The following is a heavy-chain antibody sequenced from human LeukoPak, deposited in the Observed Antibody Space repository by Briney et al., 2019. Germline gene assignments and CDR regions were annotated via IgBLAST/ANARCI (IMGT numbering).Heavy chain of an antibody. J-gene: IGHJ6*02. CDR1: GGTFSSYA. CDR2: IIPIFGTA. V-gene: IGHV1-69*13. D-gene: IGHD3-10*01. CDR3: ARDETAPGYYYRMDV. Sequence: GASVKVSCKASGGTFSSYAISWVRQAPGQGLEWMGGIIPIFGTANYAQKFQGRVTITADESTSTAYMELSSLRSEDTAVYYCARDETAPGYYYRMDVWGQGTTVTVSS.